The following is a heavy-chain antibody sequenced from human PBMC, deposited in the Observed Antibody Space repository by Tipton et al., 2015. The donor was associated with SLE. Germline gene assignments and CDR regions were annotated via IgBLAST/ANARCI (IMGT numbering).Heavy chain of an antibody. J-gene: IGHJ6*02. D-gene: IGHD2-15*01. CDR1: AGITNYY. CDR2: ISDGGGT. V-gene: IGHV4-59*12. CDR3: ARALPPQHYYGMDV. Sequence: TLSLTCTVSAGITNYYWSWIRQPPGKGLEWLGYISDGGGTNYNPSLKSRVTISVDKSKNQFSLKLSSVTVADTAVYYCARALPPQHYYGMDVWGQGTTVTVSS.